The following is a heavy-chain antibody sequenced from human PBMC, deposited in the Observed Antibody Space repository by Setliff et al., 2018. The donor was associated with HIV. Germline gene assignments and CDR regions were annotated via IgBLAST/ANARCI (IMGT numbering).Heavy chain of an antibody. J-gene: IGHJ4*02. D-gene: IGHD2-2*02. CDR3: ARKYTDGPLDY. CDR2: ISAYNGNT. Sequence: AASVKVSCKASGYTFTSYGISWVRQAPGQGLEWMGWISAYNGNTHYAQKLQGRVTMTTDTSTSTAYMELRSLRSDDTAMYYCARKYTDGPLDYWGQGTLVTVSS. CDR1: GYTFTSYG. V-gene: IGHV1-18*01.